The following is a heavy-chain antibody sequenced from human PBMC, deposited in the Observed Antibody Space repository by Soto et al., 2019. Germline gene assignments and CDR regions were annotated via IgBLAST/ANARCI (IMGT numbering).Heavy chain of an antibody. CDR3: VRGDGDRNDGHGYLGRH. CDR2: MNMDGNRI. J-gene: IGHJ4*02. Sequence: EVQLVESGGGLVQPGGSLRLSCAASGFTFSSYWMHWVRQAPGKGLEWVSRMNMDGNRISYVDSVKGRCTISRDNAKNRFYMGMNSARVEDTAVYYCVRGDGDRNDGHGYLGRHWGQGSLVTVSS. CDR1: GFTFSSYW. D-gene: IGHD5-18*01. V-gene: IGHV3-74*01.